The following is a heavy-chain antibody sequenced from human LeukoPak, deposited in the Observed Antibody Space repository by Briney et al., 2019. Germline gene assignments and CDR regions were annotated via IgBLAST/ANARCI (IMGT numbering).Heavy chain of an antibody. CDR3: ARGKNYGYDY. J-gene: IGHJ4*02. D-gene: IGHD3-10*01. CDR2: ISGSGGSA. V-gene: IGHV3-23*01. CDR1: GFTFSSYA. Sequence: GGSLRLSCAASGFTFSSYAMSWVRQAPGKGLEWVSAISGSGGSAYYADSVKGRFTISRDNAKNSLYLQMNSLSAEDTAVYYCARGKNYGYDYWGQGALVTVSS.